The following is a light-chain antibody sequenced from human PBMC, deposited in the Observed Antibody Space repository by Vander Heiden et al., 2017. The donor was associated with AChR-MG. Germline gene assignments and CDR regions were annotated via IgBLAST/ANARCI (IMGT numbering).Light chain of an antibody. V-gene: IGKV1-5*01. CDR3: QQYNRYSMYT. CDR2: DVS. CDR1: QSISTW. J-gene: IGKJ2*01. Sequence: DIQMTQSPSTLSASVGDRVTITCRASQSISTWLAWYQQKPGKAPKVLNYDVSTLESGVPSRFSGSGSGTEFTLTISSLQPDDFATYYCQQYNRYSMYTFGQGTKLEI.